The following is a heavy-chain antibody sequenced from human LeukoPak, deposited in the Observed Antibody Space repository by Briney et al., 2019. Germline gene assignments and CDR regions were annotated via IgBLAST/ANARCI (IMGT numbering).Heavy chain of an antibody. Sequence: GGTLRLSCVASGFTFNNYYMTWVRQAPGKGLEWVSTIGGSDGITYYADSVKGRFTISRDNAKNTQSLQMSSLRTEDTAIYYCVKDRYVARGDYLDFWGQGTLVTVSS. J-gene: IGHJ4*02. CDR3: VKDRYVARGDYLDF. D-gene: IGHD3-10*01. CDR1: GFTFNNYY. CDR2: IGGSDGIT. V-gene: IGHV3-23*01.